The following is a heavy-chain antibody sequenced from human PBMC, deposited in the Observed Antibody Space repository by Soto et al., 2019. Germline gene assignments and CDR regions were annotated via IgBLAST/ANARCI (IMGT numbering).Heavy chain of an antibody. CDR3: ARDGVQQWLSPWHWFDP. CDR2: INHSGST. J-gene: IGHJ5*02. CDR1: GGSFSGYY. Sequence: ASETLSLTCAVYGGSFSGYYWSWIRQPPGKGLEWIGEINHSGSTNYNPSLKSRVTISVDTSKNQFSLKLSSVTAADTAVYYCARDGVQQWLSPWHWFDPWGQGTLVTVSS. D-gene: IGHD6-19*01. V-gene: IGHV4-34*01.